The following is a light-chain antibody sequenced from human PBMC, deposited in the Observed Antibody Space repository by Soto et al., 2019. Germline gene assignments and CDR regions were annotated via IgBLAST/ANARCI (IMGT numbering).Light chain of an antibody. J-gene: IGKJ2*01. Sequence: DIVMTQSPATLYVSPGERATLSCRASQSVGNNLAWYQQKPGQAPRLLIYRASTRATGVPARFSGSGSGTEFTLTISSLQSEDFAVYYCQQYDNWPPYTLGQGTKVDI. CDR3: QQYDNWPPYT. CDR1: QSVGNN. V-gene: IGKV3D-15*01. CDR2: RAS.